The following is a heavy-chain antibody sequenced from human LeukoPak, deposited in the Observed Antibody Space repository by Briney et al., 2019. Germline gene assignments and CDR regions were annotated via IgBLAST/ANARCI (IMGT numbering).Heavy chain of an antibody. CDR2: ISAYNGNT. CDR1: GYTFTSYG. J-gene: IGHJ3*02. V-gene: IGHV1-18*01. Sequence: ASVKVSCKASGYTFTSYGISWVRQAPGQGLEWMGWISAYNGNTNYAQKLQGRVTMTTDTSTSTAYTELRSLRSDDTAVYYCAREEPITMIVVAQPGDAFDIWGQGTMVTVSS. D-gene: IGHD3-22*01. CDR3: AREEPITMIVVAQPGDAFDI.